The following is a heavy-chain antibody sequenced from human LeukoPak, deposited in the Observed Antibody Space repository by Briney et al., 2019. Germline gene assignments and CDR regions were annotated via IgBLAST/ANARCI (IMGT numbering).Heavy chain of an antibody. D-gene: IGHD3-3*02. Sequence: GGSLRLSCAASGFTFSIYAMNWVRQTPGKGLEWVSVISGSGGSTYYADSVKGRFTISRDNSKNTLYLQMNSLRAEDTAVYYCANIEHYPDYWGQGTLVTVSS. CDR2: ISGSGGST. V-gene: IGHV3-23*01. CDR3: ANIEHYPDY. CDR1: GFTFSIYA. J-gene: IGHJ4*02.